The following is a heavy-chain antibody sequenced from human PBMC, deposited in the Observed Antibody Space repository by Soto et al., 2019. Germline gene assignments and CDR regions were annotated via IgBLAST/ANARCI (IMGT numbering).Heavy chain of an antibody. CDR1: GFTFSEYS. CDR2: ISSHGDIT. Sequence: GGSLRLSCSASGFTFSEYSMHWVRQAPGKGLQYVSTISSHGDITYYADSVKGRFTISRDNSKNTLYLQMNSLRPEDTAVYYCVKVSTFYDILTGYYSTNFFDPWGQGTLVTVSS. V-gene: IGHV3-64D*06. D-gene: IGHD3-9*01. CDR3: VKVSTFYDILTGYYSTNFFDP. J-gene: IGHJ5*02.